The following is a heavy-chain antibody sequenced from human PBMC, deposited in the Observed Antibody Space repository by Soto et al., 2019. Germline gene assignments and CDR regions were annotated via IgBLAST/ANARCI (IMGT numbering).Heavy chain of an antibody. Sequence: PSETLSLTCTVSGGSISSGDYYWSWIRQPPGKGLEWIGYIYYSGSTYYNPSLKSRVTISVDTSKNQFSLKLSSVTAADTAVYYCARLVVVTALNFDYWGQGTLVTVSS. CDR1: GGSISSGDYY. CDR3: ARLVVVTALNFDY. V-gene: IGHV4-30-4*01. CDR2: IYYSGST. D-gene: IGHD2-21*02. J-gene: IGHJ4*02.